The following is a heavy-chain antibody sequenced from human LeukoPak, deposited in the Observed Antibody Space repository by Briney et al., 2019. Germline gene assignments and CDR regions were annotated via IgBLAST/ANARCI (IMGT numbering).Heavy chain of an antibody. Sequence: SQTLSLTCAISGDSVSSNNAAWDWIRQSPSRGLEWLGRTYYRSRWFTDYALSVKSRITINPDTSRNQFSLQLNSVSPEDTAVYYCVIGSALDIWGQGTMVTVSS. CDR3: VIGSALDI. CDR1: GDSVSSNNAA. CDR2: TYYRSRWFT. J-gene: IGHJ3*02. V-gene: IGHV6-1*01.